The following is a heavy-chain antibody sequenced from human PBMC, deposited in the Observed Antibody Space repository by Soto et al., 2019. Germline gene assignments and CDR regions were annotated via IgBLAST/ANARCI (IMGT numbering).Heavy chain of an antibody. V-gene: IGHV3-9*01. CDR3: ARGSGDYGLYMDV. D-gene: IGHD4-17*01. J-gene: IGHJ6*02. CDR1: GFTFDDYA. CDR2: ISWNSGSI. Sequence: EVQLVESGGGLVQPGRSLRLSCAASGFTFDDYAMHWVRQAPGKGLEWVSGISWNSGSIGYADSVKGRFTISRDNAKKSLYLQMNSLRAEDTAVYYCARGSGDYGLYMDVWGQGTTVTVSS.